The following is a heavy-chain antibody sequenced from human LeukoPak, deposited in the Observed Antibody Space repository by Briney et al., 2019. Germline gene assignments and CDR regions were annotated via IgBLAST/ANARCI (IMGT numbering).Heavy chain of an antibody. D-gene: IGHD6-13*01. CDR3: ARDGYSSSWYGY. CDR1: GGTFSSYA. J-gene: IGHJ4*02. V-gene: IGHV1-69*13. Sequence: SVKVSCKASGGTFSSYAISWVRQAPGQGLEWVGGIIPIFGTANYAQKFQGRVTITADESTSTAYMELSSLRSEDTAVYYCARDGYSSSWYGYWGQGTLVTVSS. CDR2: IIPIFGTA.